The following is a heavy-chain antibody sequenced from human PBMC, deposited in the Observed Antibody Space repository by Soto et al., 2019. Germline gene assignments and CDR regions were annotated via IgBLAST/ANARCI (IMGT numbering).Heavy chain of an antibody. J-gene: IGHJ4*02. D-gene: IGHD3-3*01. Sequence: SETLSLTCTVSGGSISSYYWSWIRQPPGKGLEWIGYIYYSGSTNYNPSLKSRVTISVDTSKNQFSLKLSSVTAADTAVYYCARSCYDFWSGYCDNDYWGQGTLVTVSS. CDR3: ARSCYDFWSGYCDNDY. V-gene: IGHV4-59*01. CDR1: GGSISSYY. CDR2: IYYSGST.